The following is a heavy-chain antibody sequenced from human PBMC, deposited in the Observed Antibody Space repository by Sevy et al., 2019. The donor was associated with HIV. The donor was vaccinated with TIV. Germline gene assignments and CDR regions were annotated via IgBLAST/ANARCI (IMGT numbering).Heavy chain of an antibody. CDR1: GFTFSDYA. D-gene: IGHD2-2*01. Sequence: GGSLRLSCAASGFTFSDYAMHWVRLVPGQGLEWVSGISWNSGALGYADSVKGRFSISRDNAKHSLHLQMNRLRLEATTLSYWARAQGDWVVNSCWGGSINAFDFWGQGTMVTVSS. J-gene: IGHJ3*01. CDR2: ISWNSGAL. CDR3: ARAQGDWVVNSCWGGSINAFDF. V-gene: IGHV3-9*01.